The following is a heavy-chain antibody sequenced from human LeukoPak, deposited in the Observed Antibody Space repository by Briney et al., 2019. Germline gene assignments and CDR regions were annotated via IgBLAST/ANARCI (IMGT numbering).Heavy chain of an antibody. CDR2: ISYDGSNK. V-gene: IGHV3-30*04. CDR3: ARGDITMIVVVDFDY. Sequence: PGGSLRLSCAASGFTFSSYAMHWVRQAPGKGLEWVAVISYDGSNKYYADSVKGRFTISRDNSKNTLYLQMNSLRAEDTAVYYCARGDITMIVVVDFDYWGQGTLVTVSS. J-gene: IGHJ4*02. CDR1: GFTFSSYA. D-gene: IGHD3-22*01.